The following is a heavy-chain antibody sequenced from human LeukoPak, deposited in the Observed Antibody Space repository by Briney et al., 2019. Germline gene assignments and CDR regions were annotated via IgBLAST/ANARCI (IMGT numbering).Heavy chain of an antibody. CDR2: IVVGSGNT. CDR1: GFTFTSSA. CDR3: AADIAAAGTGYYFDY. D-gene: IGHD6-13*01. V-gene: IGHV1-58*01. J-gene: IGHJ4*02. Sequence: SVKVSCKASGFTFTSSAVQWVRQARGQRLEWIGWIVVGSGNTNYAQKFQERVTITRDMSTSTAYMELSSLRSEDTAVYYCAADIAAAGTGYYFDYWGQGTLVTVSS.